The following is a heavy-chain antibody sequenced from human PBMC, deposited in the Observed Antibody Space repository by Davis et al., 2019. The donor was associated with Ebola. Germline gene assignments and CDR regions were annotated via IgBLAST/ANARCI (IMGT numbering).Heavy chain of an antibody. CDR3: ARGKWFDP. Sequence: ASVKVSCKVSGDTLSGFSMHWVRQTPGKGLEWMGGLAIYAQKFQGRVTLTADKATNTAYMELSGLRFDDTAVYYCARGKWFDPWGQGTLVSVTS. CDR1: GDTLSGFS. J-gene: IGHJ5*02. CDR2: LA. V-gene: IGHV1-24*01.